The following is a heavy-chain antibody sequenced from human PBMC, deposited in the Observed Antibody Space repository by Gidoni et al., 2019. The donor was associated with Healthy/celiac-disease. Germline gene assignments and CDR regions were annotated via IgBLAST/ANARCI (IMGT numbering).Heavy chain of an antibody. Sequence: QVTLNESGPVLVIPTETPTLTCTFPVFSLSNARMGVSWIRQPPGKALEWLAHICTNDGKSYSTSLKSRLTISKDTAKSQVVLTMTNMDPVDTATYYCARVRKWGLLPDYYYYGMDVWGQGTTVTVSS. CDR1: VFSLSNARMG. J-gene: IGHJ6*02. CDR2: ICTNDGK. D-gene: IGHD1-26*01. V-gene: IGHV2-26*01. CDR3: ARVRKWGLLPDYYYYGMDV.